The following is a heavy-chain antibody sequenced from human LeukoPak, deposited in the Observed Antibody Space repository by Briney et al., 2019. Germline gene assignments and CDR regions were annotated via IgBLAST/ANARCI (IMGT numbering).Heavy chain of an antibody. Sequence: RASVKVSCKASGYTFTSYDINWVRQATEQGLEWMGWMNPNSGNTGYAQKFQGRVTITRNTSISTAYMELSSLRSEDTAVYYCARGRGSSWYVYWGQGTLVTVSS. D-gene: IGHD6-13*01. CDR2: MNPNSGNT. V-gene: IGHV1-8*03. CDR3: ARGRGSSWYVY. CDR1: GYTFTSYD. J-gene: IGHJ4*02.